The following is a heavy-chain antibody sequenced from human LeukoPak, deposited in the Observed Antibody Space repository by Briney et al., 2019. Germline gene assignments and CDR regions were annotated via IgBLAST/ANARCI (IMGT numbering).Heavy chain of an antibody. CDR2: IRYNGSNK. J-gene: IGHJ4*02. Sequence: GGSLRLSCAASGFTFSSYVMHWVRQAPGKGLEWVAFIRYNGSNKYYSDSVKGRFTISRDNSKNTLYLQMNSLRPEDTAVYYCAKDPRDHSYGWSWRYFDYWGQGTLVTVSS. D-gene: IGHD5-18*01. CDR1: GFTFSSYV. CDR3: AKDPRDHSYGWSWRYFDY. V-gene: IGHV3-30*02.